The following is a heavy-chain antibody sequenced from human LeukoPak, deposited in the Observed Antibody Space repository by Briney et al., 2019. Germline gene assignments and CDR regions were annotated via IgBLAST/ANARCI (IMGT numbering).Heavy chain of an antibody. Sequence: GGSLRLSCAASGFSFSRYWMSWVRQAPVKGLEWVANIKPDGSEIYYVDSVKGRFTISRDNAKNAVYLHMNSLRAEDTAVYYCVKDLADSSSWYSYYYMDVWGKGTTVTISS. CDR1: GFSFSRYW. J-gene: IGHJ6*03. CDR3: VKDLADSSSWYSYYYMDV. D-gene: IGHD6-13*01. V-gene: IGHV3-7*03. CDR2: IKPDGSEI.